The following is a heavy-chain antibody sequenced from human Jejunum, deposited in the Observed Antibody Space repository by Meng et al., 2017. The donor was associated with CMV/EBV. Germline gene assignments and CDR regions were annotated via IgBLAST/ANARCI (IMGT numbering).Heavy chain of an antibody. V-gene: IGHV2-5*02. CDR1: GFSLTTTGMG. CDR2: ILWDDDR. CDR3: ARGGPVFDF. J-gene: IGHJ4*02. Sequence: QITFKESGPQLVNPTQTLTLTCSFSGFSLTTTGMGVGWIRQPPGKALEWLALILWDDDRLYNPSLKTRVTITKDMSTNQVVLTMTNMDPADTGTYYCARGGPVFDFWGQGALVTVSS.